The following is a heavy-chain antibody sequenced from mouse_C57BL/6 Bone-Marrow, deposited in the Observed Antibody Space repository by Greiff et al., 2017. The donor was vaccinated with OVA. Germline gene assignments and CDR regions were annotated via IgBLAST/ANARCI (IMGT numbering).Heavy chain of an antibody. CDR2: ISSGGSYT. V-gene: IGHV5-6*01. CDR1: GFTFSSYG. Sequence: EVKLQESGGDLVKPGGSLKLSCAASGFTFSSYGMSWVRQTPDKRLEWVATISSGGSYTYYPDSVKGRFTISRDNAKNTLYLQMSSLKSEDTAMYYCARLKGYWGQGTTLTVSS. J-gene: IGHJ2*01. CDR3: ARLKGY.